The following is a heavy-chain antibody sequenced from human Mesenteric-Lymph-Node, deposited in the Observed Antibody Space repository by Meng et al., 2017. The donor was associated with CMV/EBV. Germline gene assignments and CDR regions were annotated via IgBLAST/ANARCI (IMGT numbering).Heavy chain of an antibody. CDR3: VAEHDFWSGYHNWFDP. CDR1: GFSFRSYE. D-gene: IGHD3-3*01. V-gene: IGHV3-48*03. J-gene: IGHJ5*02. Sequence: GGSLRLSCTASGFSFRSYEMNWVRQAPGKGLEWVTYIGTSGSPIYYADSVRGRFTISRDNARNSLYLQMNSLRVEDTAIYYCVAEHDFWSGYHNWFDPWGQGALVTVSS. CDR2: IGTSGSPI.